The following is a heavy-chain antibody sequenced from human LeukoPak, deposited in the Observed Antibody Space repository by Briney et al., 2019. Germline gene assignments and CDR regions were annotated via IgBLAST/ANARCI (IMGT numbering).Heavy chain of an antibody. CDR3: ARQQGLQNLNFDY. CDR2: IYHSGST. CDR1: GGPISSGGYY. D-gene: IGHD4-11*01. Sequence: PSQTLSLTCTVSGGPISSGGYYWSWIRQPPGKGLEWIGYIYHSGSTYYNPSLKSRVTISVDRSKNQFSLKLSSVTAADTAVYYCARQQGLQNLNFDYWGQGTLVTVSS. V-gene: IGHV4-30-2*01. J-gene: IGHJ4*02.